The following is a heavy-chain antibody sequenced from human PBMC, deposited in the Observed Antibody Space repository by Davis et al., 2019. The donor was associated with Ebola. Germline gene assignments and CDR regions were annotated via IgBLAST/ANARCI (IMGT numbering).Heavy chain of an antibody. D-gene: IGHD5-24*01. CDR1: GGSFSGYY. Sequence: MPSETLSLTCAVYGGSFSGYYWSWIRQPPGKGLEWIGYIYYSGSTNYNPSLKSRVTISVDTSKNQFSLKLSSVTAADTAVYYCARERWLHLRLDVWGQGTTVTVSS. J-gene: IGHJ6*02. CDR2: IYYSGST. CDR3: ARERWLHLRLDV. V-gene: IGHV4-59*01.